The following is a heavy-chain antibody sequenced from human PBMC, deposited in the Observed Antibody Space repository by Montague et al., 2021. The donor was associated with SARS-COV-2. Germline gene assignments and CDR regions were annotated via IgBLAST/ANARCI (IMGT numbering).Heavy chain of an antibody. J-gene: IGHJ6*02. V-gene: IGHV3-13*01. Sequence: SLRLSFSASGFTFSSYDMHWVRQTTGKGLEWVSAIGSAGDTYYPSSVKGRFTISRENAKNSLYLQMNSLRAGDTAVYYCARGLRYFDWSPYGMDVWGQGTTVTVSS. CDR1: GFTFSSYD. CDR2: IGSAGDT. D-gene: IGHD3-9*01. CDR3: ARGLRYFDWSPYGMDV.